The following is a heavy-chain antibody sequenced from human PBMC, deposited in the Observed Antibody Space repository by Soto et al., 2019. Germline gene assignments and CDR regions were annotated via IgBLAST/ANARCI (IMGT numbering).Heavy chain of an antibody. CDR3: ARGQGTRENWFDP. J-gene: IGHJ5*02. Sequence: PSETLSLTCAVSGGSISSSNWWSWVRQPPGKGLEWTGEIYHSGSTNYNPSLKSRVTISVDKSKNQFSLKLSSVTAADTAVYYCARGQGTRENWFDPWGQGTLVTVSS. D-gene: IGHD3-10*01. CDR2: IYHSGST. V-gene: IGHV4-4*02. CDR1: GGSISSSNW.